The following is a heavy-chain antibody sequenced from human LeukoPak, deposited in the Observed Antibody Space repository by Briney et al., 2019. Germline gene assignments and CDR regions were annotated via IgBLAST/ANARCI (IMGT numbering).Heavy chain of an antibody. CDR1: GGTFSSYA. D-gene: IGHD3-10*01. V-gene: IGHV1-69*13. CDR3: ARDSKTMVRGVIVY. CDR2: IIPIFGTA. Sequence: ASVKVSCKASGGTFSSYAISWVRQAPGQGLEWMGGIIPIFGTANYAQKFQGRVTITADESTSTAYMELSRLRSDDTAVYYCARDSKTMVRGVIVYWGQGTLVTVSS. J-gene: IGHJ4*02.